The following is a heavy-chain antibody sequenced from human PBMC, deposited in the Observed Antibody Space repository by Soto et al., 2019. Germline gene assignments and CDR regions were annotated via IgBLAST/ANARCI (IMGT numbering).Heavy chain of an antibody. CDR1: GGSFSGYY. CDR2: INHSGST. D-gene: IGHD2-8*01. Sequence: SETLSLTCAVYGGSFSGYYWSWIRQPPGKGLEWIGEINHSGSTNYNPSLKSRVTISVDTSKNQFSLKLSSVTAADTAVYYCAGGIAIVLMVYAIPNWFDPWGQGTLVTVSS. J-gene: IGHJ5*02. CDR3: AGGIAIVLMVYAIPNWFDP. V-gene: IGHV4-34*01.